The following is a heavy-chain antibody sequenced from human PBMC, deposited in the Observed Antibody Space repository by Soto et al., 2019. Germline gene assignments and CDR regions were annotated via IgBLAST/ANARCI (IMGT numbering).Heavy chain of an antibody. D-gene: IGHD3-22*01. Sequence: QVQLVQSGAEVKKPGSSVKVSCKASGGTFSSYAITWVRQAPGQGLEWMGGIIPIFGTANYAQKFQGRVTITADESTSPAYMELSSLRSGGTAGYYCARDRGPSSGYYPYWFDPWGQGTLVTVSS. V-gene: IGHV1-69*12. CDR1: GGTFSSYA. J-gene: IGHJ5*02. CDR2: IIPIFGTA. CDR3: ARDRGPSSGYYPYWFDP.